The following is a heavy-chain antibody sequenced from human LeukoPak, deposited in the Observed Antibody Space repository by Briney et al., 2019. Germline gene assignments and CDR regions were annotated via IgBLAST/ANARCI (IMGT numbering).Heavy chain of an antibody. Sequence: SEALSLTCTVSGGSLSGYYWNWIRQSPGKGLEWIGYIHYNGDTIYNPSLRSRVTISVDTSMNQFSLNLRSVTAADTALYYCVRSRQMATLDSWGHGTLIIVSS. V-gene: IGHV4-59*08. J-gene: IGHJ5*01. D-gene: IGHD5-24*01. CDR3: VRSRQMATLDS. CDR2: IHYNGDT. CDR1: GGSLSGYY.